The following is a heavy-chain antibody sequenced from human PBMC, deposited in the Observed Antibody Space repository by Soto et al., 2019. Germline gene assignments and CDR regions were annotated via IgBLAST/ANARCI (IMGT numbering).Heavy chain of an antibody. J-gene: IGHJ4*02. CDR2: IYSDGST. D-gene: IGHD2-2*01. Sequence: PGGSLRLSCAASGFTVSSNYMNWVRQAPGKGLEWVSVIYSDGSTYYADSVKGRFTISRDNSKNTVYLQMNSLRAEDTAVYYCATGPRYAAFDYWGQGTLVTVSS. CDR3: ATGPRYAAFDY. V-gene: IGHV3-66*01. CDR1: GFTVSSNY.